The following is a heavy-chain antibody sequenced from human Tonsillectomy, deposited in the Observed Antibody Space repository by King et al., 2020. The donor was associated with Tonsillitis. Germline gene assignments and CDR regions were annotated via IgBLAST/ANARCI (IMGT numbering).Heavy chain of an antibody. D-gene: IGHD6-13*01. CDR2: ISSSSVTI. CDR3: TRGRLFYSRTSYYGMDV. J-gene: IGHJ6*02. Sequence: VQLVESGGGLVQPGGSLRLSCAASGFNSSNYTMNWVRQAPGKGLEWVSYISSSSVTIYYAGSVKGRFTISRANVKNSLYLQMNSLRDEDTAVYYCTRGRLFYSRTSYYGMDVWGQGTTVTVSS. CDR1: GFNSSNYT. V-gene: IGHV3-48*02.